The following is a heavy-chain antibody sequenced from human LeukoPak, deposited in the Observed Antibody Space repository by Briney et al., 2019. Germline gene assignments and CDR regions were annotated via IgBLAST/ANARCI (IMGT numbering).Heavy chain of an antibody. D-gene: IGHD1-1*01. V-gene: IGHV1-2*02. Sequence: ASVKVSCKASGYTFTGYFMHWVRQAPGQGLEWMGWINPKTGVTNYEQKFQGRVIMTRDTSISTVYMEVTRLTPDDTAVYYCARHMTTANNWFDPWGQGTLFTVSS. J-gene: IGHJ5*02. CDR3: ARHMTTANNWFDP. CDR1: GYTFTGYF. CDR2: INPKTGVT.